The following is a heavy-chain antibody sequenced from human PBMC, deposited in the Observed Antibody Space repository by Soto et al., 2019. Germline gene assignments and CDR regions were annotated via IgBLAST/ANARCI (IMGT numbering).Heavy chain of an antibody. CDR3: ANLWRGDYEVSDY. V-gene: IGHV3-23*01. CDR2: ISGSGGST. J-gene: IGHJ4*02. CDR1: GFTFSSYA. Sequence: EVQLLESGGGLVQPGGSLRLSCAASGFTFSSYAMSWVRQAPGKGLEWVSAISGSGGSTYYADSVKGRFTISRDNSKNTLYLQMNSLRAEHTAVYYCANLWRGDYEVSDYWGQGTLVTVSS. D-gene: IGHD2-21*02.